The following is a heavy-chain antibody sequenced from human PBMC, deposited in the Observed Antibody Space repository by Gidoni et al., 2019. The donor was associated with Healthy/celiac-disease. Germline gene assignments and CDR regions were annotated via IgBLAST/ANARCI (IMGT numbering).Heavy chain of an antibody. J-gene: IGHJ3*02. CDR3: ARGLGVVVVAATPARAFDI. CDR1: GGSFSGYY. D-gene: IGHD2-15*01. Sequence: QVQLQQWGAGLLKPSETLSLTCAVYGGSFSGYYWSWIRQPPGKGLEWIGEINQRGSTNYNPSLKSRVTISVDTSKNQFSLKLSSVTAADTAVYYCARGLGVVVVAATPARAFDIWGQGTMVTVSS. CDR2: INQRGST. V-gene: IGHV4-34*01.